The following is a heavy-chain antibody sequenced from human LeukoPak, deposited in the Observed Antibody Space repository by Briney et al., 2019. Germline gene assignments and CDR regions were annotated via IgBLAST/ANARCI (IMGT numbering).Heavy chain of an antibody. V-gene: IGHV4-30-2*01. CDR2: INHSGST. J-gene: IGHJ4*02. CDR1: GGSISSGGYS. Sequence: SQTLSLTCAVSGGSISSGGYSWSWIRQPPGKGLEWIGEINHSGSTNYNPSLKSRVTISVDTSKNQFSLKLSSVTAADTAVYYCARVGMVRGANADWGQGTLVTVSS. CDR3: ARVGMVRGANAD. D-gene: IGHD3-10*01.